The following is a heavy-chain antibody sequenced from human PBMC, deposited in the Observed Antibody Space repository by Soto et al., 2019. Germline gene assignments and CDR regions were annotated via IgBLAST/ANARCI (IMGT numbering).Heavy chain of an antibody. V-gene: IGHV4-34*01. CDR3: ARRWVGVTPMGDWFDP. CDR1: GGSFSGYY. CDR2: INHSGST. Sequence: QVQLQQWGAGLLKPSETLSLTCAVYGGSFSGYYWSWIRQPPGKGLEWIGEINHSGSTNYNPSLKSRVTISVDTSKNQFSLKLSSVTAADTAVYYCARRWVGVTPMGDWFDPWGQGTLVTVSS. J-gene: IGHJ5*02. D-gene: IGHD3-10*01.